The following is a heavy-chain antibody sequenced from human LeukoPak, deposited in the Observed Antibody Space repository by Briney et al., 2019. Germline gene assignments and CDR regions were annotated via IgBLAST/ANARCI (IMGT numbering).Heavy chain of an antibody. Sequence: GGSLRLSCAASGFTFSSYGMNWVRQTPWEGLEWVSYIGTSSSTIYYADSVKGRFTISRDSAKNSLYLQMNSLRDEDTAVYYCARHDYGGNSGDYWGQGTLVTVSS. CDR2: IGTSSSTI. CDR1: GFTFSSYG. CDR3: ARHDYGGNSGDY. V-gene: IGHV3-48*02. J-gene: IGHJ4*02. D-gene: IGHD4-23*01.